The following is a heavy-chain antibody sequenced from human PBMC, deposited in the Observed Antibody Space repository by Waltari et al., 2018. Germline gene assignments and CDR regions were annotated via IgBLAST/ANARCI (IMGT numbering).Heavy chain of an antibody. CDR3: ARGLGELLPFDF. CDR2: TPDSGVTT. Sequence: EVQLVESGGGLVQPGESLRLSCAASGFTINNNAISWVRQAPGKGLGWVPSTPDSGVTTYYADFVKGRSIISTDNSRNTVYLEMNTVRVEDTALYFCARGLGELLPFDFWGQGTMVTVSS. J-gene: IGHJ4*02. D-gene: IGHD3-10*01. CDR1: GFTINNNA. V-gene: IGHV3-23*04.